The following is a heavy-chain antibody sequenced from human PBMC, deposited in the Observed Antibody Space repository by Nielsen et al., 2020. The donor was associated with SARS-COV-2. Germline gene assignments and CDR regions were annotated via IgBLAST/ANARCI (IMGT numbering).Heavy chain of an antibody. J-gene: IGHJ4*02. CDR3: ARHVYHGLDS. CDR1: GFSFSNFG. CDR2: IWYDGTNK. Sequence: GGSLRLSCAASGFSFSNFGMHWVRQAPGKGLEWVAFIWYDGTNKYYVDSVRGRFTISRDNSKNTLYLQMNSLRAEDTAVYYCARHVYHGLDSWGQGTLVIVSS. V-gene: IGHV3-33*01. D-gene: IGHD3-10*02.